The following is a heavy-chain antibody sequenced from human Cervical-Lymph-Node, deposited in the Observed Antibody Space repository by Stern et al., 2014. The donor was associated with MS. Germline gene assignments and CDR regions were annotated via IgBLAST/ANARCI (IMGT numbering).Heavy chain of an antibody. CDR1: GYTFTDYY. V-gene: IGHV1-2*06. CDR3: ARGLGVTAFDF. CDR2: IYPNSGDS. Sequence: QVQLVESAAEVKKPGASVKVSCKSFGYTFTDYYFHWARQAPGQGLEWMGRIYPNSGDSIIAPKFQGRVIMTRDTSIRTLYLELNRLRPDDTAVYYCARGLGVTAFDFWGQGTLVTVSS. J-gene: IGHJ4*02. D-gene: IGHD1-26*01.